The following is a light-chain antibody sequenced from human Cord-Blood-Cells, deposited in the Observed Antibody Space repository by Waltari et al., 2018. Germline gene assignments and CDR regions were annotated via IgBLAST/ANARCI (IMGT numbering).Light chain of an antibody. J-gene: IGKJ4*02. Sequence: IQMTQSPSSLSASVGDRVTITCRASQSISSYLNCYQQKPGKAPKVLIYAASSLQSGFPSRFSVSGSGTDVTLTISSLQPEDFATYYCQQSYSTPLTFGGGTKVEIK. CDR3: QQSYSTPLT. CDR2: AAS. CDR1: QSISSY. V-gene: IGKV1-39*01.